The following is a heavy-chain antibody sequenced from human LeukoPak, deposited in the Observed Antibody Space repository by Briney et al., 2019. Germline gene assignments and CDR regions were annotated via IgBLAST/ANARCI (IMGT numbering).Heavy chain of an antibody. V-gene: IGHV1-69*05. D-gene: IGHD4-11*01. CDR3: ARAKVGHSNFYFDY. J-gene: IGHJ4*02. Sequence: SVKVSCKASGGTFSSYAISWVRQAPGQGLEWMGGIIPIFGTANYAQKFQGRVTITTDKSTSTAYMELSSLRSEDTAVYYCARAKVGHSNFYFDYWGQGTLVTVSS. CDR1: GGTFSSYA. CDR2: IIPIFGTA.